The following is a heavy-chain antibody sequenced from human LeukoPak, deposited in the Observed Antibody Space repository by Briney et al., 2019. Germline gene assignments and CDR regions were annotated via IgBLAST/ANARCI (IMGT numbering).Heavy chain of an antibody. Sequence: ASVKVSCKTSGYSFTDYEIHWVRQAPGQGLEWMGWINPNTGGTKYAQKFQGRVTMTRDTSSTTAYMDLRSLRSDDTAVYYCARDLRYSSGWSASGMDVWGKGTTVTISS. CDR2: INPNTGGT. CDR3: ARDLRYSSGWSASGMDV. J-gene: IGHJ6*03. CDR1: GYSFTDYE. V-gene: IGHV1-2*02. D-gene: IGHD6-19*01.